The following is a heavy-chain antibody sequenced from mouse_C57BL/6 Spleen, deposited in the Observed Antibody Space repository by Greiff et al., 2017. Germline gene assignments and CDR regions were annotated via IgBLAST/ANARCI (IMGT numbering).Heavy chain of an antibody. CDR1: GYTFTSYW. CDR3: ARKGIYYGYDGDAMDY. Sequence: VQLQQPGAELVKPGASVKMSCKASGYTFTSYWITWVKQRPGQGLEWIGDIYPGSGSTNYNEKFKSKATLTVDTSSSTAYMQLSSLTSEDSAVYYCARKGIYYGYDGDAMDYWGQGTSVTVSS. D-gene: IGHD2-2*01. J-gene: IGHJ4*01. V-gene: IGHV1-55*01. CDR2: IYPGSGST.